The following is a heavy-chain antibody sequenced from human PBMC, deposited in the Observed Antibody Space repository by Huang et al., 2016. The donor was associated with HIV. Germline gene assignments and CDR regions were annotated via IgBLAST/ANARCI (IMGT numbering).Heavy chain of an antibody. CDR2: SSSSGSAM. CDR3: ATVGWNSGSDAFYFDY. J-gene: IGHJ4*02. CDR1: GFSFSSYT. Sequence: EMQLVQSGGGLVKPGGSLRLSCAASGFSFSSYTLTLVRQTPDQGWKWGSTSSSSGSAMYYADYGTGKGRRTVSRDNAKNSRYLQIKSLRADDTAVYYCATVGWNSGSDAFYFDYWGQGTLVTVSS. D-gene: IGHD3-10*01. V-gene: IGHV3-21*02.